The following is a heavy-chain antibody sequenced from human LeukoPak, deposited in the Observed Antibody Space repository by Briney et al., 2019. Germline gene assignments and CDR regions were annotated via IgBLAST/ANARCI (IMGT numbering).Heavy chain of an antibody. Sequence: GGSLRLSCAASGFIFSRYAMTWVRQAPGKGLEWVSSISGSGGSTYYADSVKGRFTISRDTSKSTLYLQMSSLRAEDTAVCYCAKRSGDSYFLDSWGQGTLVTVSS. D-gene: IGHD2-15*01. CDR2: ISGSGGST. CDR3: AKRSGDSYFLDS. J-gene: IGHJ4*02. V-gene: IGHV3-23*01. CDR1: GFIFSRYA.